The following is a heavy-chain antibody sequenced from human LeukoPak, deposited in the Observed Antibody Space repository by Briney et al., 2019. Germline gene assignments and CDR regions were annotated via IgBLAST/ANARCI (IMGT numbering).Heavy chain of an antibody. Sequence: PLETLSLTCTVSGGSISTYYWTWIRQPAGQGLEWIGHIYISGTTNYSPSLKSRVTMSVDTSKNQFSLKLSSVTAADTAVYYCARERTSCTNGVCRTPRWIDPWGQGILVTVSS. J-gene: IGHJ5*02. D-gene: IGHD2-8*01. CDR3: ARERTSCTNGVCRTPRWIDP. CDR2: IYISGTT. V-gene: IGHV4-4*07. CDR1: GGSISTYY.